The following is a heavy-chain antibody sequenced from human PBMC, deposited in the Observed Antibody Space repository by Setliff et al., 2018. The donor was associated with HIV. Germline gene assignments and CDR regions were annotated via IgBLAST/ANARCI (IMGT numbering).Heavy chain of an antibody. D-gene: IGHD2-8*02. J-gene: IGHJ4*02. CDR2: IIPLLGTA. V-gene: IGHV1-69*11. CDR1: GGAFSDYG. CDR3: AAMGGGVGPSSGVAFDY. Sequence: ASVKVSCKASGGAFSDYGVSWVRQAPGEGLEWMGTIIPLLGTANYTLNFQDRVTITADESTSTAYMELSSLRSDDTAVYYCAAMGGGVGPSSGVAFDYWGQGILVTVSS.